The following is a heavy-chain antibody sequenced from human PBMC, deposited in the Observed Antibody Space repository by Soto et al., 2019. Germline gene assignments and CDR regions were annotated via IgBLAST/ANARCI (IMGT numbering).Heavy chain of an antibody. CDR3: TTYPYYDILSGYQDGMDV. J-gene: IGHJ6*02. Sequence: GGSLRLSCAVSGSTFSDAWMSWVRQAPGKGLEWVGRIKSKTEGGTTDFAAPVKGRFTISRDDSKNTLYLEMNSLKTEDTAVYYCTTYPYYDILSGYQDGMDVWGQGTTVTVSS. CDR1: GSTFSDAW. D-gene: IGHD3-9*01. V-gene: IGHV3-15*01. CDR2: IKSKTEGGTT.